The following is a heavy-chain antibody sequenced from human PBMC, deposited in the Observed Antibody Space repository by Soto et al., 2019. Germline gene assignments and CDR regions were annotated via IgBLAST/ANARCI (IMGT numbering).Heavy chain of an antibody. CDR3: ARVSYGDYLFDY. Sequence: AYLRMRVPWTVAYGSSGGCDGNCIMIPQPTGKGLEWIGYIYNSGSTSCNPSLKSRVTISVDTSKSQFSLKLSSVTAADAAVYYCARVSYGDYLFDYWGQGTLVTVSS. CDR2: IYNSGST. CDR1: YGSSGGCDGN. V-gene: IGHV4-30-4*08. D-gene: IGHD4-17*01. J-gene: IGHJ4*02.